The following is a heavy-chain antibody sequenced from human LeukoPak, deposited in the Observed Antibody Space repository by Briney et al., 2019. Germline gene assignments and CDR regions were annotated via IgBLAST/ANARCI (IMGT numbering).Heavy chain of an antibody. Sequence: GGSLRLSCVGSGFTFSNFAMHWVRQAPGKGLEWVSAISGSGGSTYYADSVKGRFTISRDNSKNTLYLQMNSLRAEDTAVYYCAKDETPTTEFQHWGQGTLVTVSS. V-gene: IGHV3-23*01. CDR2: ISGSGGST. CDR1: GFTFSNFA. D-gene: IGHD1-14*01. J-gene: IGHJ1*01. CDR3: AKDETPTTEFQH.